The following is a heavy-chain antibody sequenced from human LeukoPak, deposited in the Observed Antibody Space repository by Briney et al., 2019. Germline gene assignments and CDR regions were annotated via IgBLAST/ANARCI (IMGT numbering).Heavy chain of an antibody. Sequence: GGCLRLSCTASGFTFGDYAMSWVRQAPGKGLEWGGFIRSKAYGGTTEYAASVKGRFTISRDDSKSIAYLQMNSLKTEDTAVYYCTRKNYDILTGYPTDWFDPWGQGTLVTVSS. CDR3: TRKNYDILTGYPTDWFDP. D-gene: IGHD3-9*01. V-gene: IGHV3-49*04. CDR2: IRSKAYGGTT. J-gene: IGHJ5*02. CDR1: GFTFGDYA.